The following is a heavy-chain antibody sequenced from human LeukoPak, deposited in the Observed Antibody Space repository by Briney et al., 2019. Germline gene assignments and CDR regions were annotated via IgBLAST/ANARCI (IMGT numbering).Heavy chain of an antibody. J-gene: IGHJ4*02. CDR1: GFTFNTYS. CDR3: GIVSAE. V-gene: IGHV3-7*01. Sequence: PGGSLRLSCAASGFTFNTYSMSWVRQAPGKGLEWVANIKQDGSEKYYVDSVKGRFTISRDNAKNSLYLQMNSLRVEDTAVYYCGIVSAEGGQGTLVTVSS. D-gene: IGHD1-14*01. CDR2: IKQDGSEK.